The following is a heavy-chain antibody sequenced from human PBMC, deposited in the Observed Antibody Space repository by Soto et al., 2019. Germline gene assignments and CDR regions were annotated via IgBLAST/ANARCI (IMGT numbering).Heavy chain of an antibody. CDR2: IYHSGST. CDR3: ARGGTAAGTFSYNWFDP. D-gene: IGHD6-13*01. Sequence: PSETLSLTCAVSGGSISSGGYSWSWIRQPPGKGLEWIGYIYHSGSTYYNPSLKSRVTISVDRSKNQFSLKLSSVTAADTAVYYCARGGTAAGTFSYNWFDPWGQGTLVTVSS. CDR1: GGSISSGGYS. V-gene: IGHV4-30-2*01. J-gene: IGHJ5*02.